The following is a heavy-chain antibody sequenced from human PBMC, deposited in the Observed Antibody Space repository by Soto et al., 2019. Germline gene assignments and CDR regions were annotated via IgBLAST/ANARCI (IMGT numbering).Heavy chain of an antibody. V-gene: IGHV6-1*01. CDR1: GDSVSSNSAG. Sequence: SQTLSLTCAITGDSVSSNSAGWSWVRQSPSRGLEWLGRTYYRSKWYYEYAVSVRGRITINPDTSKNQYSPQLNSVTPEDTAAYFCARGEQYSGRIFDYWGQGTLVTVSS. CDR3: ARGEQYSGRIFDY. CDR2: TYYRSKWYY. D-gene: IGHD1-26*01. J-gene: IGHJ4*01.